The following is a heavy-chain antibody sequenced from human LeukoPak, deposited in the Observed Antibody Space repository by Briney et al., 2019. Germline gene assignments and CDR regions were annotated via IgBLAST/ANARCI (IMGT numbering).Heavy chain of an antibody. CDR1: GYTFTAYY. V-gene: IGHV1-18*04. Sequence: ASVKVSCKASGYTFTAYYMHWVRRAPGEGREWMGWISAYNGNTNYAQKLQGRVTMTTDPSTSTAYMELRSLRSDDTAVYYCARDNPGYYYGMDVWGQGTTVTVSS. CDR3: ARDNPGYYYGMDV. J-gene: IGHJ6*02. CDR2: ISAYNGNT.